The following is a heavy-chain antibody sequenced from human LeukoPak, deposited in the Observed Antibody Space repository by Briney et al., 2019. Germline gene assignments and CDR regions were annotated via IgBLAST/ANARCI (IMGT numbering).Heavy chain of an antibody. V-gene: IGHV3-53*01. Sequence: PGGSLRLSCAASGFTVSSNYMSWVRQAPGKGLEWVSVIYSGGSTYYADSVKGRFTISRDNSKNTLYLQMNSLRAEDTAVYYCARETNYYDSSGYYSPIFDYWGQGTLVTVSS. CDR3: ARETNYYDSSGYYSPIFDY. J-gene: IGHJ4*02. CDR1: GFTVSSNY. D-gene: IGHD3-22*01. CDR2: IYSGGST.